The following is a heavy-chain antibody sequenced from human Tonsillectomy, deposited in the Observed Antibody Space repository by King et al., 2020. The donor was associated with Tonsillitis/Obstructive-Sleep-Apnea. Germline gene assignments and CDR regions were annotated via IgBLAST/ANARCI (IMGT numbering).Heavy chain of an antibody. V-gene: IGHV3-23*04. J-gene: IGHJ4*02. Sequence: VQLVESGGGLVQPGGSLRLSCAASGFTFSSDAMTWVRQAPGQGLEWVSAISGSGGSTYYAESVKGRFTIFRDNSKNTLYLQKNSLRAEDTAVYYGAKGGCTSYYRFDYWGRGTLVTVSS. CDR3: AKGGCTSYYRFDY. D-gene: IGHD2-2*01. CDR1: GFTFSSDA. CDR2: ISGSGGST.